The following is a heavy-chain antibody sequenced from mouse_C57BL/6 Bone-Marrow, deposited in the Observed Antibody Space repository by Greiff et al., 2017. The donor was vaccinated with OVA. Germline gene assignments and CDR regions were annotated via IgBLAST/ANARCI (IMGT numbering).Heavy chain of an antibody. CDR1: GYTFTDYY. J-gene: IGHJ4*01. D-gene: IGHD1-2*01. CDR3: ASPLRPYAMDY. CDR2: INPYNGGT. V-gene: IGHV1-19*01. Sequence: EVKLVESGPVLVKPGASVKMSCKASGYTFTDYYMNCVKQSHGKSLEWIGVINPYNGGTSYNQKFKGKATLTVDKSSSTAYMELNSLTSEDSAVYYCASPLRPYAMDYWGQGNSVTVSS.